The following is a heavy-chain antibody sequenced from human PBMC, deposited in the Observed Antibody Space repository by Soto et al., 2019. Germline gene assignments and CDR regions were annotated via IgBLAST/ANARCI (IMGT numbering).Heavy chain of an antibody. CDR2: INPNSGGT. CDR3: ASDMGIVGATYYYYGMDV. D-gene: IGHD1-26*01. J-gene: IGHJ6*02. Sequence: ASVKASCKASGYTFTGYYMHWLRQAPGQGLEWMGWINPNSGGTNYAQKFQGWVTMTRDTSISTAYMELSRLRSDDTAVYYCASDMGIVGATYYYYGMDVWGQGTTVTVSS. CDR1: GYTFTGYY. V-gene: IGHV1-2*04.